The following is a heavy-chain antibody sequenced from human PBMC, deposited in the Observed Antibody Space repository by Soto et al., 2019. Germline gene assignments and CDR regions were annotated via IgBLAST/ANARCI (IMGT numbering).Heavy chain of an antibody. J-gene: IGHJ6*02. CDR2: IIPIFGTA. D-gene: IGHD2-2*01. Sequence: SVKVSCKASGGTFSSYAISWVRQAPGQGLEWMGGIIPIFGTANYAQKFQGRVTITADESTSTAYMELSSLRSEDTAVYYCAGDRVVVVPAALYYYYGMDVWGQGTTVTVSS. CDR1: GGTFSSYA. CDR3: AGDRVVVVPAALYYYYGMDV. V-gene: IGHV1-69*13.